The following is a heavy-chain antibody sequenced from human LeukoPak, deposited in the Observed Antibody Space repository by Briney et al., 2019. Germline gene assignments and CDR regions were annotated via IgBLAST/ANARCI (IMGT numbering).Heavy chain of an antibody. CDR1: GYTFTSHS. Sequence: ASVKVSCKASGYTFTSHSMNWVRQAPGQGLEWMGWINTNTGNPTYARGFTGRFVFSLDTSVSTAYLQTSSLKAEDSAIYFCANCYDSSGFFAYWGQGTLVTVSS. D-gene: IGHD3-22*01. V-gene: IGHV7-4-1*02. J-gene: IGHJ4*02. CDR2: INTNTGNP. CDR3: ANCYDSSGFFAY.